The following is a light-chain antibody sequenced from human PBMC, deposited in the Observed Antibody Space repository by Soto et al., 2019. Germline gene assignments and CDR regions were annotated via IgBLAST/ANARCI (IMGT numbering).Light chain of an antibody. CDR1: QSVSSSY. V-gene: IGKV3-20*01. Sequence: EIVLTQAPGTLSLSLGERATLSCRASQSVSSSYLAWYQQKPGQAPRLLIYGVSSRATGIPDRFSGSGYGTDFPLTISTLEPEDFAVYYCKQYGSSPQRFGKGTKVDIK. CDR3: KQYGSSPQR. CDR2: GVS. J-gene: IGKJ1*01.